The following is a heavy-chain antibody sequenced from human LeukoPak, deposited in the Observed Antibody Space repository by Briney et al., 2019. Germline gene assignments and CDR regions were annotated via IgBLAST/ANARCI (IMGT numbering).Heavy chain of an antibody. V-gene: IGHV1-69*13. CDR1: GGTFSSYA. CDR3: ARAGYIAAADVINYYYYYMDV. J-gene: IGHJ6*03. CDR2: IIPIFGTA. Sequence: ASVKVSCKASGGTFSSYAISWVRQAPGQGLEWMGGIIPIFGTANYAQKFQGRVTITADESTSTAYMELSSLRSEDTAVYYCARAGYIAAADVINYYYYYMDVWGKGTTVTVSS. D-gene: IGHD6-13*01.